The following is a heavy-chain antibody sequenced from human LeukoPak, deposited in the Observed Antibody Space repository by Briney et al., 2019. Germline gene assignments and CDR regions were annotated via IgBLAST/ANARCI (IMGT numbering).Heavy chain of an antibody. Sequence: SVKVSCKASGGTFSSYAISWVRQAPGQGLEWMGRIIPILGIANYAQKFQGRVTITADKSTSTAYMELRSLRSDDTAVYYCASLLSAYDPLDDWGQGTLVTVSS. CDR3: ASLLSAYDPLDD. CDR2: IIPILGIA. V-gene: IGHV1-69*04. D-gene: IGHD5-12*01. CDR1: GGTFSSYA. J-gene: IGHJ4*02.